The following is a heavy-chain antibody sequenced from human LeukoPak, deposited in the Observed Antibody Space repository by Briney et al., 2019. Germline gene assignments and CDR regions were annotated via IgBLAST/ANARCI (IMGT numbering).Heavy chain of an antibody. D-gene: IGHD6-13*01. V-gene: IGHV4-59*08. Sequence: SETLSLTCTVSGGSISSYYWSWIRQPPGKGLEWIGYIYYSGGTNYNPSLKSRVTISVDTSKNQFSLKLSSVTAADTAVYYCARHVEGSSWYEYWGQGTLVTVSS. CDR1: GGSISSYY. CDR3: ARHVEGSSWYEY. J-gene: IGHJ4*02. CDR2: IYYSGGT.